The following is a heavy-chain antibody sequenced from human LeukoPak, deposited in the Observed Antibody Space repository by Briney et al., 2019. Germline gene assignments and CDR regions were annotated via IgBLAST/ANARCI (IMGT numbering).Heavy chain of an antibody. J-gene: IGHJ4*02. CDR1: GFTFSRHS. Sequence: GGSLRLSCAVSGFTFSRHSMSWVRQAPGRGLEWVSFMSDDTTNIYYADSVRGRFTISRDNAGNSLFLHMNSLRAEDTAVYYCARHQRASQYYFDYWGQGILVTVSS. CDR3: ARHQRASQYYFDY. V-gene: IGHV3-48*01. CDR2: MSDDTTNI.